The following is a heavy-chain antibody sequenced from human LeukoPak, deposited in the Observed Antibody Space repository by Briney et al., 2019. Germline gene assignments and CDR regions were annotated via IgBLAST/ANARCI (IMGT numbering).Heavy chain of an antibody. Sequence: PGGSLRLSCAASGFTFSSFAMTWVRQAPGKGLEWVGRIKTKTDGGTTDYAAPVKGRFIISREDSKNTLYLQMNSLKTEDTAVYFCITAYYHDSNGYHPTDWGQGTLVTVSS. D-gene: IGHD3-22*01. CDR2: IKTKTDGGTT. V-gene: IGHV3-15*01. J-gene: IGHJ4*02. CDR3: ITAYYHDSNGYHPTD. CDR1: GFTFSSFA.